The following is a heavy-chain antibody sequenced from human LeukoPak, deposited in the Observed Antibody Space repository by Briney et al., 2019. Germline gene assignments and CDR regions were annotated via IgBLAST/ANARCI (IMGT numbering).Heavy chain of an antibody. D-gene: IGHD2-2*02. CDR1: GFTFRSYS. CDR2: ISSSSSTI. J-gene: IGHJ3*02. Sequence: PGGSLRLSCAASGFTFRSYSMNWVRQAPGKGLEWVSYISSSSSTIYYADSVKGRFTISRDNAKNSLYLQMNSLRDEDTAVYYCARDSVYCSSTSCYIAAFDIWGQGTMVTVSS. V-gene: IGHV3-48*02. CDR3: ARDSVYCSSTSCYIAAFDI.